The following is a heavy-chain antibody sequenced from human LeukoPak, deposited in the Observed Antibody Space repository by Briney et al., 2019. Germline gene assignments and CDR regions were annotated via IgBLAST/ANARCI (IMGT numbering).Heavy chain of an antibody. CDR2: ISAYNGNI. Sequence: ASVKVSCKASGYTFTSYGISWVRQAPGQGLEWMGWISAYNGNINYAQKLQGRVTMTTDTSTSTAYMELSRLRSDDTAVYYCARLNIVVVPAATYYYYYYMDVWGKGTTVTVSS. CDR3: ARLNIVVVPAATYYYYYYMDV. D-gene: IGHD2-2*01. J-gene: IGHJ6*03. CDR1: GYTFTSYG. V-gene: IGHV1-18*01.